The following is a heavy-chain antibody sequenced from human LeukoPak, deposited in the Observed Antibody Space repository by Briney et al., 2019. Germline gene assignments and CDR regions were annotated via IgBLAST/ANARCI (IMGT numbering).Heavy chain of an antibody. V-gene: IGHV1-58*02. CDR2: IVVGSGNT. CDR3: AAGSGWYRFDY. Sequence: SVKVSCKASGFTFTSSAIQWVRQARGQRLEWIGWIVVGSGNTNYAQKFQERVTITRDMSTSTACMELSSLTSEDSAVYYCAAGSGWYRFDYWGQGTLVTVSS. D-gene: IGHD6-19*01. J-gene: IGHJ4*02. CDR1: GFTFTSSA.